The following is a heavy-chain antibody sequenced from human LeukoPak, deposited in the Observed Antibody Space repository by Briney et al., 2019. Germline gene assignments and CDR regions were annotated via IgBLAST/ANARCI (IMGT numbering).Heavy chain of an antibody. CDR3: ARHLSGVTGYTYGRGIDY. V-gene: IGHV3-7*01. J-gene: IGHJ4*02. CDR1: GFTFSSYW. CDR2: IKPDGSEK. Sequence: PGGSLRLSCAASGFTFSSYWMSWVRQAPGKGLEWVANIKPDGSEKYYVDSMKGRFTISRDNAKKSMYLQMNSLRAEDTAVYYCARHLSGVTGYTYGRGIDYWGQGTLVTVSS. D-gene: IGHD5-18*01.